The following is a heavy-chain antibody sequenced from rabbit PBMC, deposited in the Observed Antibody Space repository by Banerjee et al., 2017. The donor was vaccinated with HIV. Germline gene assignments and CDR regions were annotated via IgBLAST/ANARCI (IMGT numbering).Heavy chain of an antibody. D-gene: IGHD4-1*01. J-gene: IGHJ4*01. CDR3: VRSSGWGMNFFKL. V-gene: IGHV1S47*01. CDR1: GFSFSNKA. Sequence: QERLVESGGGLVKPEGSLKLSCTASGFSFSNKAVMCWVRQAPGKGLEWIGYIDPIFGSTDYASWVNGRFTISSHNAQNTLYLQLNSLTATDTATYFCVRSSGWGMNFFKLWGPGTLVTVS. CDR2: IDPIFGST.